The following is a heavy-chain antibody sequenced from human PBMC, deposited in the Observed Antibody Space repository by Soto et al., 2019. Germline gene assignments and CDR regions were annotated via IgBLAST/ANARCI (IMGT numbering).Heavy chain of an antibody. CDR3: AREERSGYYGADY. CDR2: IFYDGRT. Sequence: QVQLQETGPGLVKPSQTLSLTCTVSGYSISSGGYYWSWIRQFPGRGLGWIGYIFYDGRTGYNPSLKSRISISVDSSKNQFSLRLSSVTAADTAVYFCAREERSGYYGADYWGQGTLVTVSS. J-gene: IGHJ4*02. D-gene: IGHD3-3*01. V-gene: IGHV4-31*03. CDR1: GYSISSGGYY.